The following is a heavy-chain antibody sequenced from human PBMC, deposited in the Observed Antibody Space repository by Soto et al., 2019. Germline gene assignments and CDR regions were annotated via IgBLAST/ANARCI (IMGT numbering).Heavy chain of an antibody. V-gene: IGHV1-2*04. CDR2: INPNSGGT. Sequence: SPVKRSLKAFGYTFSGYHMHCWLKATKQGLEWMGWINPNSGGTNYAQKFQGWVTMTRDTSISTAYMELSRLRSDDTAVYYCARGTYSSSPGYYYYGMDVWGQGTTVTVSS. J-gene: IGHJ6*01. CDR3: ARGTYSSSPGYYYYGMDV. CDR1: GYTFSGYH. D-gene: IGHD6-13*01.